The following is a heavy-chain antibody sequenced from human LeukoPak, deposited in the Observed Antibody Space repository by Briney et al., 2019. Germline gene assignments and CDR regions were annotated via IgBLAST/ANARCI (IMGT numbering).Heavy chain of an antibody. V-gene: IGHV4-39*01. CDR1: GGSISSSSYY. J-gene: IGHJ4*02. CDR2: IYYSGST. CDR3: ARLPRITMVRGAPYYFDY. D-gene: IGHD3-10*01. Sequence: PSETLSLTCTVSGGSISSSSYYWGWIRQPPGKGLEWLGSIYYSGSTYYNPSLKSRVTISVDTSKNQFSLKLSSVTAADTAVYYCARLPRITMVRGAPYYFDYWGQGTLVTVSS.